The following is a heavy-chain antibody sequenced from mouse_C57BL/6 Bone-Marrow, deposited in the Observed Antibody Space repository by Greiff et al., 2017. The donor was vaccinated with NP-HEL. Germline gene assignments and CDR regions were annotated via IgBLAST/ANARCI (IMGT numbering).Heavy chain of an antibody. CDR3: ARSRPWYFDV. Sequence: QVQLQQSGAELVRPGTSVKMSCKASGYTFTHYWIGWAKQRPGHGLEWIGDIYPGGGYTNYNEKFKGKATLTADKSSSTAYMQFSSLTSEDSAIYYCARSRPWYFDVWGTGTTVTVSS. J-gene: IGHJ1*03. CDR2: IYPGGGYT. CDR1: GYTFTHYW. V-gene: IGHV1-63*01.